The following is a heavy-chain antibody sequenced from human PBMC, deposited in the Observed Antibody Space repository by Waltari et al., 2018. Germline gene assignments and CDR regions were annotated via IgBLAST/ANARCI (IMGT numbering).Heavy chain of an antibody. D-gene: IGHD3-9*01. CDR3: AKEDDTSYDILTGYPVY. Sequence: EVQLLESGGGLVQPGGSLRLSCAASGFTFSCYAMTWVRQAPGKGLVWVSAISGSGGSTYYADSVKGRFTISRDNSKNTLYLQMNSLRAEDTAVYYCAKEDDTSYDILTGYPVYWGQGTLVTVSS. V-gene: IGHV3-23*01. CDR1: GFTFSCYA. CDR2: ISGSGGST. J-gene: IGHJ4*02.